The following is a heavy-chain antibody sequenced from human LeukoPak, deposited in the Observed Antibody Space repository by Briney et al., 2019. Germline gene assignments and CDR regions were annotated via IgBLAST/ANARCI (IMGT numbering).Heavy chain of an antibody. CDR1: GFPFTSYA. CDR3: ARGAPDIYYYSYMDV. CDR2: VNADNSNT. Sequence: ASVKVSCKASGFPFTSYAIHWVRQAPGQRLEWMVWVNADNSNTKYSQEFQGRVTITRDTSASTAYMDLNSLRSEDMAVYYCARGAPDIYYYSYMDVWGKGTTVTISS. V-gene: IGHV1-3*03. J-gene: IGHJ6*03.